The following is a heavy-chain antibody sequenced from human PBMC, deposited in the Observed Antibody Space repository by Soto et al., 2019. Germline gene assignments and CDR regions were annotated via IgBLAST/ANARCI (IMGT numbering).Heavy chain of an antibody. Sequence: QVQLQQWGAGLLKPSETLSLTCAVYGGSFSGYYWTWIRQPPGTGLEWIGEINHSGSTNYNPSLKSRVTISVDTSKNQFSLKLTSVTAADTAVYYCARDKITGIFDYWGQGTLVNVSS. D-gene: IGHD2-8*02. CDR3: ARDKITGIFDY. CDR1: GGSFSGYY. V-gene: IGHV4-34*01. CDR2: INHSGST. J-gene: IGHJ4*02.